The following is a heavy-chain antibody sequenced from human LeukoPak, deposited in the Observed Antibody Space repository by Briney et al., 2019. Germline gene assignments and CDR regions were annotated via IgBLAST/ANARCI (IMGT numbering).Heavy chain of an antibody. Sequence: SQTLSLTCTVSGGSISSGGYYWSWIRQHPGKGLEWIGYIYYSGSTYHNPSLKSRVTISVDTSKNQFSLKLSSVTAADTAVYYCARNYYDSSGYYWGAFDYWGQGTLVTVSS. J-gene: IGHJ4*02. CDR2: IYYSGST. CDR3: ARNYYDSSGYYWGAFDY. D-gene: IGHD3-22*01. CDR1: GGSISSGGYY. V-gene: IGHV4-31*03.